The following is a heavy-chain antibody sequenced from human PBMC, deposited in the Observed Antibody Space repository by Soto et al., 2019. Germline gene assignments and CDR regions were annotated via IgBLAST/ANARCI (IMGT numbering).Heavy chain of an antibody. J-gene: IGHJ3*02. V-gene: IGHV1-69*13. CDR2: IIPIFGTA. CDR3: AQDAVLTRGHDGFDI. D-gene: IGHD2-8*01. Sequence: SVKVSCKASGGTFSSYAISWVRQAPGQGREWMGGIIPIFGTANYAQKFQGRVTITADESTSTAYMELSSLRSEDTAVYYCAQDAVLTRGHDGFDIWGQGTMVTVSS. CDR1: GGTFSSYA.